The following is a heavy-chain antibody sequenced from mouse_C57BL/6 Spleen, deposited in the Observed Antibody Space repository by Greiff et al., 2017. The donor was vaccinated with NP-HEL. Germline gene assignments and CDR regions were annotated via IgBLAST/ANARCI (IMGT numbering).Heavy chain of an antibody. CDR2: ISSGGSYT. V-gene: IGHV5-6*01. J-gene: IGHJ1*03. D-gene: IGHD1-1*01. CDR1: GFTFSSYG. Sequence: EVKLMESGGDLVKPGGSLKLSCEASGFTFSSYGMSWVRQTPDKRLEWVATISSGGSYTYYPDSVKGRFTISRDNAKNTLYLQMRSLKSEDTAMYYCARVYGSSNWYFDVWGTGTTVTVSS. CDR3: ARVYGSSNWYFDV.